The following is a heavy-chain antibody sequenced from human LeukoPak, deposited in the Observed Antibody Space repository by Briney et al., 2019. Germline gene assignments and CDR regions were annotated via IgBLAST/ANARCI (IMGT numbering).Heavy chain of an antibody. Sequence: SETLSLTCTVSGYSISSGYYWGWIRQPPGKGLEWIGSIYHSGSTYYNPPLKSRVTISVDTSKNQFSLKLSSVTAADTAVYYCARHLRLLSTLNWFDPWGQGTLVTVSS. CDR2: IYHSGST. CDR3: ARHLRLLSTLNWFDP. CDR1: GYSISSGYY. D-gene: IGHD3-3*01. J-gene: IGHJ5*02. V-gene: IGHV4-38-2*02.